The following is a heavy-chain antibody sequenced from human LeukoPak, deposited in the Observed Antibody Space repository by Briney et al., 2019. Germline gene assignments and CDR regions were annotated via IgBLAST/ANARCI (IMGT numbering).Heavy chain of an antibody. CDR3: TRYWGSGNAFDI. CDR2: IYSGGNT. D-gene: IGHD7-27*01. Sequence: PGGSLRLSCAASGFTVNTNYISWVRQAPGKGLEWVSIIYSGGNTYCADSVKGRFTISRDNSKNTLYLQMNTLGVEDTAMYYCTRYWGSGNAFDIWGQGTMVTVSS. CDR1: GFTVNTNY. J-gene: IGHJ3*02. V-gene: IGHV3-53*01.